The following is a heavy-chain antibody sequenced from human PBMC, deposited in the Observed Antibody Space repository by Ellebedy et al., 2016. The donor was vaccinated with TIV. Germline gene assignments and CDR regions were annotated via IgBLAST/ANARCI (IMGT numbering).Heavy chain of an antibody. CDR1: GYTFTGYY. CDR2: INPNSGGT. Sequence: ASVKVSXXASGYTFTGYYMHWVRQAPGQGLEWMGWINPNSGGTNYAQKFQGRVTMTRDTSISTAYMELSRLRSDDTAVYYCARVGRALLTGKKGDYYYMDVWGKGTTVTVSS. CDR3: ARVGRALLTGKKGDYYYMDV. J-gene: IGHJ6*03. V-gene: IGHV1-2*02. D-gene: IGHD1-20*01.